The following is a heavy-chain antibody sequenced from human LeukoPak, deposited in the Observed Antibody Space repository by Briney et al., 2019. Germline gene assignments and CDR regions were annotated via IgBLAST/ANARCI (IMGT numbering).Heavy chain of an antibody. CDR1: GFTFSSYA. CDR2: ISASGGSA. CDR3: AKAFVTAAVRVAFDY. D-gene: IGHD6-13*01. Sequence: GGSLRLSCAASGFTFSSYAMSWVRQAPGKGLEWVSVISASGGSAYYADSVKGRFTISRDNSKNTLYLQMNSLRAEDTAIYYCAKAFVTAAVRVAFDYWGQGTLVTVSS. J-gene: IGHJ4*02. V-gene: IGHV3-23*01.